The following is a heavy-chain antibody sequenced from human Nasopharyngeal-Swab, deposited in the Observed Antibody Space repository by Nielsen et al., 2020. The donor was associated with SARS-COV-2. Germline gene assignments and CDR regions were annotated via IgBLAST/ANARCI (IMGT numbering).Heavy chain of an antibody. CDR3: TRCGGGCYSGRDY. CDR1: GFIFSDSA. Sequence: GESLKISCAASGFIFSDSAIHWVRQASGKGLEWVGRIRSKGNNYATAYSASVKGRFIIFRDDPTNTAYLQMNSLKTEDTAMYYFTRCGGGCYSGRDYWGQGTLVTVSS. D-gene: IGHD2-15*01. J-gene: IGHJ4*02. V-gene: IGHV3-73*01. CDR2: IRSKGNNYAT.